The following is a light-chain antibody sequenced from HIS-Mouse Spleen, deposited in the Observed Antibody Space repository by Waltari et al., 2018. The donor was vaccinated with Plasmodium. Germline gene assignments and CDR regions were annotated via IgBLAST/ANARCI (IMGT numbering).Light chain of an antibody. CDR3: QQYYSYPYT. V-gene: IGKV1-8*01. CDR2: AAS. J-gene: IGKJ2*01. CDR1: QGISSY. Sequence: AIRLTQSPSSLSAPPGDSVTITCRASQGISSYLAWYQQKPGKAPKLLIYAASTLQSGVPSRFSGSGSGTDFTLTISCLQSEDFATYDCQQYYSYPYTFGQGTKLEIK.